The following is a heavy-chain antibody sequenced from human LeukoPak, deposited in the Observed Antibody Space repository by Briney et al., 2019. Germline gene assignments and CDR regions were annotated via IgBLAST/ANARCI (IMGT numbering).Heavy chain of an antibody. CDR2: ISSSSSYI. Sequence: GGSLRLSCAASGFTFSSYSMNWVRQAPGKGLEWVSSISSSSSYIYYADSVKGRFTISRDNAKNSLYLQMNSLRAEDTAVYYCARENRIGARGVIITSLCWGQGTLVTVSS. CDR3: ARENRIGARGVIITSLC. J-gene: IGHJ4*02. D-gene: IGHD3-10*01. CDR1: GFTFSSYS. V-gene: IGHV3-21*01.